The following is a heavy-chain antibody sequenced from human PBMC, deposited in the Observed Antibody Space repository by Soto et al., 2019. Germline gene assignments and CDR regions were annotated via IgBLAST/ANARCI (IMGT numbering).Heavy chain of an antibody. CDR2: ICSSSSTI. CDR3: ARDRIGWMATSRFDY. D-gene: IGHD5-12*01. CDR1: GFTFSSYS. Sequence: EVQLVESGGGLVQPGGSLRLSCAASGFTFSSYSMNWVRQAPGKGLEWVSYICSSSSTIYYADSVKGRFTISRDNAKNSLYLQMNSLRDEDTAVYYCARDRIGWMATSRFDYWGQGTLVTVSS. J-gene: IGHJ4*02. V-gene: IGHV3-48*02.